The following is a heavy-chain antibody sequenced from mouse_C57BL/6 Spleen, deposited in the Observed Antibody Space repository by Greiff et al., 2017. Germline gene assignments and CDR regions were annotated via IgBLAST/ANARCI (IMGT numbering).Heavy chain of an antibody. J-gene: IGHJ1*03. CDR1: GYTFTSYW. CDR3: ARRGSSYSHWYFDV. D-gene: IGHD1-1*01. V-gene: IGHV1-52*01. CDR2: IDPSDSET. Sequence: VQLQQPGAELVRPGSSVKLSCKASGYTFTSYWMHWVKQRPIQGLEWIGNIDPSDSETHYNQKFKDKATLTVDKSSSTAYMQLSSLTSEDSAVYYCARRGSSYSHWYFDVWGTGTTVTVSS.